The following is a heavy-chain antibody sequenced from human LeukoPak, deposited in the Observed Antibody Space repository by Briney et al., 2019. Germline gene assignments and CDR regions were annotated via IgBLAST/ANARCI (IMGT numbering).Heavy chain of an antibody. CDR1: GFTVSSHY. D-gene: IGHD6-13*01. J-gene: IGHJ4*02. CDR3: ARGMGSSWYYFDY. V-gene: IGHV3-53*01. Sequence: GGSLRLSCAASGFTVSSHYMSWVRQAPGKGLEWVSLIYGGGTTYYADSVKGRFTTSRDNSKNTLYLQMNSLRAEDTAVYYCARGMGSSWYYFDYWGQGTLVTVSS. CDR2: IYGGGTT.